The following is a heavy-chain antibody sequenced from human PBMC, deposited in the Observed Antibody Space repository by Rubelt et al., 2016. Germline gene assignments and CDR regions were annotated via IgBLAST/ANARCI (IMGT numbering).Heavy chain of an antibody. D-gene: IGHD3-22*01. CDR3: ARDWYDSSGDSHGMDV. CDR1: GFTFSSYG. V-gene: IGHV3-30*12. J-gene: IGHJ6*02. CDR2: ISYDGSNK. Sequence: GFTFSSYGMHWVRQAPGKGLEWVAVISYDGSNKYYADSVKGRFTISRDNSKNTLFLQMSSLRAEDTAVYYCARDWYDSSGDSHGMDVWGQGTTVTVYS.